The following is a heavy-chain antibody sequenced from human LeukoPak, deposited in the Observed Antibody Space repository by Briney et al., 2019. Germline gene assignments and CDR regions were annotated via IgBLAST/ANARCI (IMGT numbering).Heavy chain of an antibody. J-gene: IGHJ4*02. CDR1: GGSVSSGSYY. CDR2: IYYSENT. D-gene: IGHD2-15*01. Sequence: TSETLSLTCTVSGGSVSSGSYYWSWIRQPPGKGLEWIGYIYYSENTNYNPSLKSRVTISVGTSKNQFSLKLNSVTAADTAVYYCARGGYCSGGSCYGGRVDYWGQGTLVTVSS. V-gene: IGHV4-61*01. CDR3: ARGGYCSGGSCYGGRVDY.